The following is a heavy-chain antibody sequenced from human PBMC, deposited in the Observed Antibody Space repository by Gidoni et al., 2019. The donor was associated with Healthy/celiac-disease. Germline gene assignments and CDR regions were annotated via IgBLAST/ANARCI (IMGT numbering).Heavy chain of an antibody. CDR3: ARGWVLWFGMGMDV. CDR1: GGSFSGYY. V-gene: IGHV4-34*01. D-gene: IGHD3-10*01. Sequence: QVQLQQWGAGLLKPSETLSLTCAVYGGSFSGYYWSWIRQPPGKGLEWIGEINHSGSTNYNPSLKSRVTISVDTSKNQFSLKLSSVTAADTAVYYCARGWVLWFGMGMDVWGKGTTVTVSS. J-gene: IGHJ6*03. CDR2: INHSGST.